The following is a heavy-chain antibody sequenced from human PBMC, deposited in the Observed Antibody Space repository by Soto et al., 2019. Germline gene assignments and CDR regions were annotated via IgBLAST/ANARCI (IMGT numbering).Heavy chain of an antibody. Sequence: PSETLSLTCTVSGGSISSGDYYWSWIRQPPGKGLEWIGYIYYSGSTYYNPSLKSRVTISVDTSKNQFSLKLSSVTAADTAVYYCARDRGTGNWNVIGGMDVWGEGTTVPVSS. CDR2: IYYSGST. D-gene: IGHD1-1*01. V-gene: IGHV4-30-4*01. J-gene: IGHJ6*04. CDR3: ARDRGTGNWNVIGGMDV. CDR1: GGSISSGDYY.